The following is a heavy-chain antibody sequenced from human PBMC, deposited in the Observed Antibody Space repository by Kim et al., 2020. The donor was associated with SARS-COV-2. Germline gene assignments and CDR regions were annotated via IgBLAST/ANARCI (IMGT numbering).Heavy chain of an antibody. CDR2: ISAYNGNT. J-gene: IGHJ6*02. D-gene: IGHD2-2*01. CDR1: GYTFTSYG. V-gene: IGHV1-18*01. Sequence: ASVKVSCKASGYTFTSYGISWVRQAPGQGLEWMGWISAYNGNTNYAQKLQGRVTMTTDTSTSTAYMELRSLRSDDTAVYYCARERGIVVVPAALLGLSLHYYYGMDVWGQGTTVTVSS. CDR3: ARERGIVVVPAALLGLSLHYYYGMDV.